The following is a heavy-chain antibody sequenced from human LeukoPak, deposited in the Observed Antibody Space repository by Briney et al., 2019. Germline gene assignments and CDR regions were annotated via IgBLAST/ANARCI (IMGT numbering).Heavy chain of an antibody. J-gene: IGHJ4*02. CDR2: INPSGGST. V-gene: IGHV1-46*01. Sequence: ASVKVSCKASGYTFTSYYMHWVRQAPGQGLEWMGIINPSGGSTSYAQKFQGRVTMTRDTSTSTDYMELSRLRSEDTAVAYLSRMEDRIAAAGIGYWGQGPLVTVSS. D-gene: IGHD6-13*01. CDR3: SRMEDRIAAAGIGY. CDR1: GYTFTSYY.